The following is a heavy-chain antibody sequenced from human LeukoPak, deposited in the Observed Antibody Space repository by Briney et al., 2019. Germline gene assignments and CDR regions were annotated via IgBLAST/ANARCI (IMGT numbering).Heavy chain of an antibody. Sequence: ASVKVSCKASGNSFISDYMHWVRQAPGQGLEWMGRIIPSSDTTHYAQKFQGRVTMTRDTSTSTVYMELSSLRSEDTAVYYCARPGYSSGWSFDYWGQGTLVTVSS. CDR3: ARPGYSSGWSFDY. D-gene: IGHD6-19*01. CDR2: IIPSSDTT. CDR1: GNSFISDY. J-gene: IGHJ4*02. V-gene: IGHV1-46*01.